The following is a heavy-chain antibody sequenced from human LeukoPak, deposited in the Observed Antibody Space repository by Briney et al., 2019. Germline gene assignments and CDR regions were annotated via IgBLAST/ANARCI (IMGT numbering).Heavy chain of an antibody. V-gene: IGHV3-21*01. Sequence: PGGSLRLSCAASGFTFSDYNMNWVRPASGERLVWVASINGNSDHIFYADSVTDRFTVSRDNAKNSLYLQMNGLQADDSAVYFCARAQVTTIITRIFHYWGQGSQVTVSS. CDR2: INGNSDHI. J-gene: IGHJ4*02. CDR1: GFTFSDYN. CDR3: ARAQVTTIITRIFHY. D-gene: IGHD4-17*01.